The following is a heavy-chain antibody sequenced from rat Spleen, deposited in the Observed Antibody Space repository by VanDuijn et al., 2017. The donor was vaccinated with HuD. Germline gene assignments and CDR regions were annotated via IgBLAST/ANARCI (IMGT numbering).Heavy chain of an antibody. CDR3: SSNNFDY. D-gene: IGHD1-10*01. CDR1: GFTFSNYG. CDR2: ITDTGGYT. V-gene: IGHV5S13*01. J-gene: IGHJ2*01. Sequence: EVQLVETGGGLVQPGRSLKLSCAASGFTFSNYGMAWVRQAPTKGLEWVASITDTGGYTYYPDSVKGRFTISRDNAKSTLYLQMNSLRSEDTATYYCSSNNFDYWGQGVLVTVSS.